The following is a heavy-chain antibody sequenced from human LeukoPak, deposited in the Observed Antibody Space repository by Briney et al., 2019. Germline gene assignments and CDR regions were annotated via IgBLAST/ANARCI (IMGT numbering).Heavy chain of an antibody. V-gene: IGHV4-30-4*01. CDR2: IYYSGST. CDR1: GGSISSGDYY. Sequence: PSQTLSLTCTVSGGSISSGDYYWSWIRQPPGKGLEWIGYIYYSGSTNYNPSLKSRVTISVDTSKNQFSLKLSSVTAADTAVYYCARQGDYYDSSGYNDAFDIWGQGTMVTVSS. CDR3: ARQGDYYDSSGYNDAFDI. D-gene: IGHD3-22*01. J-gene: IGHJ3*02.